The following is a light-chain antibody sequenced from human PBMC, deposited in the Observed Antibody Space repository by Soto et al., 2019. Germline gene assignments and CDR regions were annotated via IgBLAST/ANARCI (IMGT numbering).Light chain of an antibody. CDR2: EVT. CDR1: SSAVGAYNY. V-gene: IGLV2-8*01. Sequence: QSALTQPPSASGSLGQSVTIFCTATSSAVGAYNYVSWYQQHPGKAPTLMIYEVTRRPSAVPDRFSGSKSGNTASLNVSGLQAEDEADYYCCSYADNTDYVFGTGTKVTVL. CDR3: CSYADNTDYV. J-gene: IGLJ1*01.